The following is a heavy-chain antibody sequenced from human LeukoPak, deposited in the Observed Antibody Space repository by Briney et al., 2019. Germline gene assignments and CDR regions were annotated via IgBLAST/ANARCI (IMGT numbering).Heavy chain of an antibody. CDR2: IYYSGSS. Sequence: SETLSLTCTVSGGSISSYYWSSIRQPPGKGLEWTGYIYYSGSSNYNPSLKSRVTISVDTSKNQFSLKLSSVTAADTAVYYCAREGRYGYYFDYWGQGTLITVSS. J-gene: IGHJ4*02. CDR1: GGSISSYY. V-gene: IGHV4-59*01. CDR3: AREGRYGYYFDY. D-gene: IGHD5-18*01.